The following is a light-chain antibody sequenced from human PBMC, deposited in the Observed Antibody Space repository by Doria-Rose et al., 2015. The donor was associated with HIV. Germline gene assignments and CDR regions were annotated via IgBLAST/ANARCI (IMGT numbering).Light chain of an antibody. Sequence: SECISIWLVWYQQKPWKAATVLIYAASTLQSGVPSRFSVSGFGTDFTLTISNLQPEDFATYYCQQSNSFPITFGQGTRLEIK. CDR2: AAS. J-gene: IGKJ5*01. CDR3: QQSNSFPIT. V-gene: IGKV1-12*01. CDR1: ECISIW.